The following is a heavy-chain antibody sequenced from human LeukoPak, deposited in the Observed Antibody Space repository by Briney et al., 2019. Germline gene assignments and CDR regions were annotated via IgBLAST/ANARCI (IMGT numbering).Heavy chain of an antibody. CDR1: GASISSSTFY. CDR2: IFNSGNA. CDR3: ARGFYFGSGTYFHHFDY. J-gene: IGHJ4*02. D-gene: IGHD3-10*01. Sequence: SETLSLTCSVSGASISSSTFYWGWIRQPPGKGLEWIGSIFNSGNAYYNSSLRSRVTISADTSENQFSLKLNSVTAADTAVYYCARGFYFGSGTYFHHFDYWGQGALATVSS. V-gene: IGHV4-39*01.